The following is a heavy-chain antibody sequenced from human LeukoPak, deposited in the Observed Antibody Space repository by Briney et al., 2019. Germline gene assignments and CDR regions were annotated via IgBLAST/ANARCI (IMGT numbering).Heavy chain of an antibody. CDR2: IKQDGSEK. J-gene: IGHJ6*03. D-gene: IGHD2-15*01. Sequence: PGGSLRLSCAASGFTFSSYWMSWVRQAPGKGLEWVANIKQDGSEKYYVDSVKGRFTISRDNAKNSLYLQMNSLRAEDTAVYYCARERGGYCSGGSCYTGYMDVWGKGTTVTVSS. V-gene: IGHV3-7*01. CDR1: GFTFSSYW. CDR3: ARERGGYCSGGSCYTGYMDV.